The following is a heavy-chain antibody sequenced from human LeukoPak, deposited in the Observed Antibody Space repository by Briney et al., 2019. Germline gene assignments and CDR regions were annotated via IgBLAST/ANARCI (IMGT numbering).Heavy chain of an antibody. Sequence: GGSLRLSCAASGFSFSSYDIHWVRQAPGKGLEWVAVISYDGSNKYYADSVKGRFTISRDNSKNTVFLQMNSLRAEDTAVYYCAEGWGEGGAVFDYWGQGTLVTVSS. CDR3: AEGWGEGGAVFDY. CDR1: GFSFSSYD. CDR2: ISYDGSNK. D-gene: IGHD3-10*01. V-gene: IGHV3-30*18. J-gene: IGHJ4*02.